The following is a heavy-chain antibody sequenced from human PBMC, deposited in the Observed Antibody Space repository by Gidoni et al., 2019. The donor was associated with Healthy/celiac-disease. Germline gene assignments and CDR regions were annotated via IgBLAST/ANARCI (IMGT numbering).Heavy chain of an antibody. V-gene: IGHV4-34*01. CDR1: GGSFSGYY. D-gene: IGHD6-13*01. CDR3: AKLSSRWRGWFDP. Sequence: QVQLQQWGAGLLKPSATLSLTCAVYGGSFSGYYWSWIRQPPGKGLEWIGEINHSGSTNYNPSLKSRVTISVDTSKNQFSLKLSSVTAADTAVYYCAKLSSRWRGWFDPWGQGTLVTVSS. CDR2: INHSGST. J-gene: IGHJ5*02.